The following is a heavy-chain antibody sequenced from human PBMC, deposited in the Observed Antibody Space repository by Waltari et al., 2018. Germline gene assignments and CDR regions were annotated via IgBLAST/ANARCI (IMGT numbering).Heavy chain of an antibody. CDR3: AKAVPYYDILTGYPFDYGMDV. D-gene: IGHD3-9*01. Sequence: SGFTFSSYAMSWVRQAPGKGLEWVSAISGSGGITDYADSVKGRFTISRDNSKNTLYLQMNSLRAEDTAVYYCAKAVPYYDILTGYPFDYGMDVWGQGTTVTVSS. CDR2: ISGSGGIT. V-gene: IGHV3-23*01. J-gene: IGHJ6*02. CDR1: GFTFSSYA.